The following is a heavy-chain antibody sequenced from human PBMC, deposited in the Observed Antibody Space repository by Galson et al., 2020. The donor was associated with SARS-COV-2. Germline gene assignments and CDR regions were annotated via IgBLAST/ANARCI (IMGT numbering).Heavy chain of an antibody. J-gene: IGHJ4*02. CDR1: LSFSNYW. Sequence: LSFSNYWMHWVRQAPGKGLVWVSLIKSDAATTIYADSVKGRFTISRDNAKHTLYLQMNSLRADDTAVYYCATGSGWYYDSWGQGTLVTVSS. D-gene: IGHD6-19*01. CDR3: ATGSGWYYDS. CDR2: IKSDAATT. V-gene: IGHV3-74*01.